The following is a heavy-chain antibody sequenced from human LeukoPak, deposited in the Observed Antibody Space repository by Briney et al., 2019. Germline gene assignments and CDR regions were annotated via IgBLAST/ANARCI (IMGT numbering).Heavy chain of an antibody. CDR1: GFTFSSYS. CDR3: ARDDVVRGVITDY. D-gene: IGHD3-10*01. J-gene: IGHJ4*02. CDR2: IKQDGSEK. Sequence: GGSLRLSCAASGFTFSSYSMSWVRQAPGKRLEWVANIKQDGSEKYYVDSVKGRFTISRDNAKNSLYLQMNSLRAEDTAVYYCARDDVVRGVITDYWGQGTLVTASS. V-gene: IGHV3-7*01.